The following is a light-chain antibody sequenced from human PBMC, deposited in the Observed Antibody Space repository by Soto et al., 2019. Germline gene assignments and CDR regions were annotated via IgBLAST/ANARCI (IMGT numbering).Light chain of an antibody. J-gene: IGKJ3*01. Sequence: EIVLTQSPATLSLSPGERATLSCGASQSVSSYLAWYQQKPGQAPRLLIYDASNRATGIPARFSGSGSGTDFTLTISSLEPEDFAVYYCQHRANWLFTFGPGTKVDIK. CDR2: DAS. CDR1: QSVSSY. CDR3: QHRANWLFT. V-gene: IGKV3-11*01.